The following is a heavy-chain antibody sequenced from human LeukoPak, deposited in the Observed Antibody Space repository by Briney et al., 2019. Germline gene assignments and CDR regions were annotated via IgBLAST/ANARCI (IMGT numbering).Heavy chain of an antibody. CDR1: GGSISSYY. D-gene: IGHD1-26*01. CDR2: IYYSGST. J-gene: IGHJ4*02. CDR3: AREYSGSYYFDY. Sequence: PSETLSLTCTISGGSISSYYWSWIRQPPGKGLEWIGYIYYSGSTNYNPSLKSRVTISVDTSKNQCSLKLSSVTAADTAVYYCAREYSGSYYFDYWGQGTLVTVSS. V-gene: IGHV4-59*01.